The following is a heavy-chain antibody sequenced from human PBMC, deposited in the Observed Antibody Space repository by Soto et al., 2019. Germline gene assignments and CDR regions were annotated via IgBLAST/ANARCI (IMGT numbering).Heavy chain of an antibody. CDR1: GFTFSSYS. J-gene: IGHJ4*02. CDR2: ISSSSSYI. D-gene: IGHD6-6*01. Sequence: EVQLVESGGGLVKPGGSLRLSCAASGFTFSSYSMNWVRQAPGKGLEWVSSISSSSSYIYYADSVKGRFTISRDNAKNSLDLQMNSLRAEDTAVYYCARAPYSSSSTPVDYWGQGTLVTVSS. V-gene: IGHV3-21*01. CDR3: ARAPYSSSSTPVDY.